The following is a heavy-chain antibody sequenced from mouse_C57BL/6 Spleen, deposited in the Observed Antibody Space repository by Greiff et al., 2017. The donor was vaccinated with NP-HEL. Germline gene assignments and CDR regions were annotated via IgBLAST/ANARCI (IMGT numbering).Heavy chain of an antibody. CDR3: AREGGNYHYAMDY. Sequence: VQLQQSGPELVKPGASVKISCKASGYTFTDYYMNWVKQSHGKSLEWIGDINPNNGGTSYNQKFKGKATLTVDKSSSTAYMELRSLTSEDSAVYYCAREGGNYHYAMDYWGQGTSVTVSS. CDR2: INPNNGGT. V-gene: IGHV1-26*01. D-gene: IGHD2-1*01. J-gene: IGHJ4*01. CDR1: GYTFTDYY.